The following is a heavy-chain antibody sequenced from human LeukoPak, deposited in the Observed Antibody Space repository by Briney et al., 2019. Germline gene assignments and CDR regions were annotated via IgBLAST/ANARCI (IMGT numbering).Heavy chain of an antibody. J-gene: IGHJ3*02. D-gene: IGHD5-18*01. CDR2: ISYNGSNK. CDR3: ARDRDTAMVHDAFDI. V-gene: IGHV3-30*04. Sequence: GGSLRLSCAASGFTFSSYAMHWVRQAPGKGLEWVAIISYNGSNKYYADSVKSRFTISRDNSKNTLYLQMNSLRAEDTAVYYCARDRDTAMVHDAFDIWGQGTMVTVSS. CDR1: GFTFSSYA.